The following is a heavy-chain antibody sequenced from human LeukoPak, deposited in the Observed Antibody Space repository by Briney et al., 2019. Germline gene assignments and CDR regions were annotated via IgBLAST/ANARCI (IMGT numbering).Heavy chain of an antibody. J-gene: IGHJ5*02. CDR2: IYHSGST. V-gene: IGHV4-4*02. CDR3: AVSSGWYLKSFGNWFDP. CDR1: GGSISSSNW. D-gene: IGHD6-19*01. Sequence: ASETLSLTCAVSGGSISSSNWWSWVRQPPGKGLEWIGEIYHSGSTNYNPSLKSRVTISVDKSKNQFSLKLSSVTAADTAVYYCAVSSGWYLKSFGNWFDPWGQGTLVTVSS.